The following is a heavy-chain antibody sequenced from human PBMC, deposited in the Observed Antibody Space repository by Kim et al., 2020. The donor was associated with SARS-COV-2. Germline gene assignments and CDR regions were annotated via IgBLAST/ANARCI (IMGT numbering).Heavy chain of an antibody. CDR3: TTGTMIVVVITRTDI. Sequence: GGSLRLSCAASGFTFSNAWMSWVRQAPGKGLEWVGRIKSKTDGGTTDYAAPVKGRFTISRDDSKNTLYLQMNSLKTEDTAVYYCTTGTMIVVVITRTDIWGQGTMVTVSS. CDR1: GFTFSNAW. J-gene: IGHJ3*02. CDR2: IKSKTDGGTT. V-gene: IGHV3-15*01. D-gene: IGHD3-22*01.